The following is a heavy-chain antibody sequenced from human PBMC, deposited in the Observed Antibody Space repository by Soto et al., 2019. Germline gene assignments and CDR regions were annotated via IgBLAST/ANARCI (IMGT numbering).Heavy chain of an antibody. CDR1: GGTFSSYA. D-gene: IGHD3-9*01. J-gene: IGHJ6*02. Sequence: ASVKVSCKASGGTFSSYAISWVRQAPGQGLEWMGGIIPIFGTANYAQKFQGRVTITADESTSTAYMELSSLSSEDTAVYYCARVRKYFDWLGYYYYYGMDVWGQGTTVTVSS. CDR3: ARVRKYFDWLGYYYYYGMDV. CDR2: IIPIFGTA. V-gene: IGHV1-69*13.